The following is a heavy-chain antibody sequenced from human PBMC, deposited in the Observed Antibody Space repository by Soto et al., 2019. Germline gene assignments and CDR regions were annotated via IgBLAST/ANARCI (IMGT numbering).Heavy chain of an antibody. CDR3: ARGMGLDKAMVYYYGMDV. V-gene: IGHV4-30-4*01. CDR2: IYYSGST. D-gene: IGHD5-18*01. J-gene: IGHJ6*02. Sequence: KPSETLSLTCTVSGGSISSGDYYWSWIRQPPGKGLEWIGYIYYSGSTYYNPSLKSRATISVDTSKNQFSLKLSSVTAADTAVYYCARGMGLDKAMVYYYGMDVWGQGTTVTVSS. CDR1: GGSISSGDYY.